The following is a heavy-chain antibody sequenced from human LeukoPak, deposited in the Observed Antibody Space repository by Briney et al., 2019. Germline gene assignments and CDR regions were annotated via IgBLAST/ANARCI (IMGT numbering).Heavy chain of an antibody. CDR1: GVSIRNYY. D-gene: IGHD1-26*01. Sequence: SETLSLTCTVSGVSIRNYYWSSIRQPPGNGLEWIAYIYYSGSTNYNPSLTSRVTISVETSKNQFSLKLSSVTAADTAVYYCARDRRWELLPAFDIWGQGTMVTVSS. CDR2: IYYSGST. J-gene: IGHJ3*02. V-gene: IGHV4-59*01. CDR3: ARDRRWELLPAFDI.